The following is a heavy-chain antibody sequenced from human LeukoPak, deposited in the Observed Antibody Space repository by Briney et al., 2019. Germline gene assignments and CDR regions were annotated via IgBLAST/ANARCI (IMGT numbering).Heavy chain of an antibody. Sequence: GGSLRLSCAASGFTFSSYGMNWVRQAPGKGLEWVSSISSSSSYIYYADSVKGRFTISRGNAKNSLYLQMNSLRAEDTAVYYCARDLWSGITGTFDAFDIWGQGTMVTVSS. CDR3: ARDLWSGITGTFDAFDI. CDR2: ISSSSSYI. J-gene: IGHJ3*02. V-gene: IGHV3-21*01. CDR1: GFTFSSYG. D-gene: IGHD1-20*01.